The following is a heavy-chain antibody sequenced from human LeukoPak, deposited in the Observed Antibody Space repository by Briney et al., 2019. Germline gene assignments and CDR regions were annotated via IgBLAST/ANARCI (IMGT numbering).Heavy chain of an antibody. CDR1: GFTFSSYG. D-gene: IGHD6-13*01. CDR2: ISYDGSNK. Sequence: PGRSLRLSCAASGFTFSSYGMHWVRQAPGKGLEWVAVISYDGSNKYYADSVKGRFTISRDNSKNTLYLQMNSLRAEDTAVYYCAKLSSSWYRGYFDYWGQGTLVTVSS. CDR3: AKLSSSWYRGYFDY. J-gene: IGHJ4*02. V-gene: IGHV3-30*18.